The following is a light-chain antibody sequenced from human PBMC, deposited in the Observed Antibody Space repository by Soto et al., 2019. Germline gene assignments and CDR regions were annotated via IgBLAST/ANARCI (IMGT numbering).Light chain of an antibody. CDR2: DVS. CDR1: SSDVGGYNY. V-gene: IGLV2-11*01. Sequence: QSALTQPRSVSGSPGQSVTISCTGTSSDVGGYNYVSWYQQHPGKAPKLMIYDVSKRPSGVPDRFSGSKSGNTASLTISGLQAGDEADYYCCSYAGSYTFVFGGGTQLTVL. J-gene: IGLJ2*01. CDR3: CSYAGSYTFV.